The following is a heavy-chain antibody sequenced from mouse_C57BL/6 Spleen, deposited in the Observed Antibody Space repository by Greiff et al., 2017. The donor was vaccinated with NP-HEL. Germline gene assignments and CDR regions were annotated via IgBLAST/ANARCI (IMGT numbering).Heavy chain of an antibody. CDR2: ISSGGDYI. Sequence: EVKLMESGEGLVKPGGSLKLSCAASGFTFSSYAMSWVRQTPEKRLEWVAYISSGGDYIYYADTVKGRFTISRDNARNTLYLQMSSLKSEDTAMYYCTRSRYYGSSFDYWGQGTTLTVSS. CDR1: GFTFSSYA. D-gene: IGHD1-1*01. V-gene: IGHV5-9-1*02. J-gene: IGHJ2*01. CDR3: TRSRYYGSSFDY.